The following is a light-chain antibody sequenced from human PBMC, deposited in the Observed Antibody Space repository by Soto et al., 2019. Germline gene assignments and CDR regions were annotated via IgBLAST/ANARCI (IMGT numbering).Light chain of an antibody. J-gene: IGKJ1*01. CDR3: QHYNSYSEA. Sequence: DIQMTQSPSTLPASVGDRVTITCRASQSISDWLAWFQLKPGKAPKLLIYDASSLESGVPSRFSGSGSGTEFTLTISSLQPDDFATYYCQHYNSYSEAFGQGTKVDIK. CDR2: DAS. CDR1: QSISDW. V-gene: IGKV1-5*01.